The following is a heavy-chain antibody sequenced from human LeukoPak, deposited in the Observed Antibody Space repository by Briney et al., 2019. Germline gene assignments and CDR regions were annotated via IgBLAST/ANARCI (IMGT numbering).Heavy chain of an antibody. V-gene: IGHV1-8*01. CDR1: GYTFTSYD. J-gene: IGHJ4*02. CDR2: MNPNSGNT. CDR3: ARATGLGVGALN. D-gene: IGHD1-26*01. Sequence: ASVKVSCKASGYTFTSYDINWVRQAPGQGLEWMGWMNPNSGNTGYAQKFQGRVTMTRNTSISTAYMELSSLRSEDTAVYYCARATGLGVGALNWGQGTLVTVSS.